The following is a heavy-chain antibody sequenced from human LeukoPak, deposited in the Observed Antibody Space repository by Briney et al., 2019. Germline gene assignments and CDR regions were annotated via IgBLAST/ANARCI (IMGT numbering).Heavy chain of an antibody. V-gene: IGHV4-4*07. J-gene: IGHJ6*02. CDR1: GGSISSYY. Sequence: SETLSLTCTVSGGSISSYYWSWIRQPAGKGLEWIGRIYTSGSTNYNTSLKSRVTMSVDTSKNQFSLKLSSVTAADTAVYYCARSAGHCSSTSCYPSYYYYGMDVWGQGTTVTVSS. CDR2: IYTSGST. D-gene: IGHD2-2*01. CDR3: ARSAGHCSSTSCYPSYYYYGMDV.